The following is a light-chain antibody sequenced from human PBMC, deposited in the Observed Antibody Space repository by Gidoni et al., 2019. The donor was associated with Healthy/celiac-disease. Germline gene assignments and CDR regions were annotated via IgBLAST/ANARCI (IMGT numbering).Light chain of an antibody. V-gene: IGKV1D-13*01. CDR3: QQFNNYLIT. J-gene: IGKJ5*01. Sequence: AIQLTQSPSSLSASVGDRVTITCRASQGISSALAWYQQKPGKAPKLLIYDAFSLESGVPSRFSGSGSGTDFTLTSSSLQPEDFATYNCQQFNNYLITFGQGTRLEIK. CDR1: QGISSA. CDR2: DAF.